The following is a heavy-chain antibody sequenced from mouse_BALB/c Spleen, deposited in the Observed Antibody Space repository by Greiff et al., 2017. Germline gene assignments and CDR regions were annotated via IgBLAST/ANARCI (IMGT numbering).Heavy chain of an antibody. J-gene: IGHJ4*01. CDR1: GYSFTGYY. D-gene: IGHD2-10*02. V-gene: IGHV1S34*01. Sequence: LVKTGASVKISCKASGYSFTGYYMHWVKQSHGKSLEWIGYISCYNGATSYNQKFKGKATFTVDTSSSTAYMQFNSLTSEDSAVYYCAREYGNYPYYAMDYWGQGTSVTVSS. CDR2: ISCYNGAT. CDR3: AREYGNYPYYAMDY.